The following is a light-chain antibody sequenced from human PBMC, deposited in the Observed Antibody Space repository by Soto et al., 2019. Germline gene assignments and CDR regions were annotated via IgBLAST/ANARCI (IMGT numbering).Light chain of an antibody. CDR2: DAS. CDR3: QQYNSYSWT. CDR1: QSISSW. V-gene: IGKV1-5*01. J-gene: IGKJ1*01. Sequence: DIQMTQSPSTLSASVGDRVTITCRASQSISSWLAWYQQKPGKAPKLLIYDASSLESGVPSRFSGSGSGTEFTLTISSLQPDDFATYYCQQYNSYSWTFGQVTKVDIK.